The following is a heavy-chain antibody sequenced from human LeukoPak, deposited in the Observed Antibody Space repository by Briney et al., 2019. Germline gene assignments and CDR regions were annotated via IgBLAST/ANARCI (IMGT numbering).Heavy chain of an antibody. D-gene: IGHD3-10*01. Sequence: PGGSPRLSCAASGFTFSSYAMHWVRQAPGKGPEYVSAISSNGGSTYYANSVKGRFTISRDNSKNTLYLQMGSLRAKDTAVYYCARLVDYGSGKNDAFDIWGQGTMVTVSS. J-gene: IGHJ3*02. V-gene: IGHV3-64*01. CDR3: ARLVDYGSGKNDAFDI. CDR2: ISSNGGST. CDR1: GFTFSSYA.